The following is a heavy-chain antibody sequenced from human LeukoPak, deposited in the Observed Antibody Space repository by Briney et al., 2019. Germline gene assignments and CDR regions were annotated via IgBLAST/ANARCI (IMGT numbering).Heavy chain of an antibody. CDR3: ARDPDSSSPDY. CDR1: GFTFSSYEM. Sequence: GSLRLSCAASGFTFSSYEMNWVRQPPGKGLEWIGEISHSGSTSYNPSLKSRVTISVDKSKNQFSLKLSSVTAADTAVYYCARDPDSSSPDYWGQGTLVTVSS. D-gene: IGHD6-13*01. V-gene: IGHV4-4*02. CDR2: ISHSGST. J-gene: IGHJ4*02.